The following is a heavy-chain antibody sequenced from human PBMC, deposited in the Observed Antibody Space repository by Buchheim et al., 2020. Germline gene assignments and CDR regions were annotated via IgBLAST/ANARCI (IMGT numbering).Heavy chain of an antibody. D-gene: IGHD2-15*01. CDR2: ISGSGGST. Sequence: EVQLLESGGGLVQPGGSLRLSCAASGFTFSSYAMSWVRQAPGKGLEWVSAISGSGGSTYYADSVKGRFTISRDNSKNTLYLQMNSLRAEDTGVYYCAKVYCSGGSCYSLRNHMDVWGKGTT. CDR1: GFTFSSYA. CDR3: AKVYCSGGSCYSLRNHMDV. J-gene: IGHJ6*03. V-gene: IGHV3-23*01.